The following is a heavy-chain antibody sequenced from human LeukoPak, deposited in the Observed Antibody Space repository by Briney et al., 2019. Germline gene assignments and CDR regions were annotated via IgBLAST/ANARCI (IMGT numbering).Heavy chain of an antibody. CDR2: INHNGNVN. D-gene: IGHD3-3*01. V-gene: IGHV3-7*03. CDR3: AKGGEEYYDFWSGYYTGYSYYYGMDV. Sequence: PGGSLRLSCAASGFTFSSYWMNWARQAPGKGLEWVASINHNGNVNYYVDSVKGRFTISRGNSKNTLYLQMNSLRAEDTAVYYCAKGGEEYYDFWSGYYTGYSYYYGMDVWGQGTTVTVSS. CDR1: GFTFSSYW. J-gene: IGHJ6*02.